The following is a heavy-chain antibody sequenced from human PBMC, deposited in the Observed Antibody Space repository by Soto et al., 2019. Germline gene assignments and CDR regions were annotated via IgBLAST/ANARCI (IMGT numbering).Heavy chain of an antibody. Sequence: GGSLRLSCAASGFTFSSYDMHWVRQATGKGLEWVSAIGTAGDTYYPGSVKGRFTISRENAKNSLYLQMNSLRAEDTAVYYCARGDGKPSSNKHRRRAFDIWGQGTMVTVSS. CDR2: IGTAGDT. J-gene: IGHJ3*02. D-gene: IGHD4-4*01. CDR3: ARGDGKPSSNKHRRRAFDI. V-gene: IGHV3-13*01. CDR1: GFTFSSYD.